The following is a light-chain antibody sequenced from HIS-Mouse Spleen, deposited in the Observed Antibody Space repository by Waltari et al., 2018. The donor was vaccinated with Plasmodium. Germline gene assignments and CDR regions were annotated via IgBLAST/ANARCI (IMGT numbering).Light chain of an antibody. CDR2: KDS. Sequence: SYELTQPPSVSVSPGQTARITCSGDALPKKYAYWYQQNSVQAPVPVMSKDSKRPPGIPGRFSGSSSGTMATLTISGAQVEDEADYYCYSTDSSGNHRVFGGGTKLTVL. CDR1: ALPKKY. V-gene: IGLV3-10*01. J-gene: IGLJ3*02. CDR3: YSTDSSGNHRV.